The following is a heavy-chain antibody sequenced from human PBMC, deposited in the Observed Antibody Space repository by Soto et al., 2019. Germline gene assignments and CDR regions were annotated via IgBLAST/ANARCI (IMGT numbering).Heavy chain of an antibody. CDR2: INDDGSRE. CDR3: AVTSDSCYFHCYVMHV. V-gene: IGHV3-74*01. J-gene: IGHJ6*02. D-gene: IGHD3-10*01. CDR1: GFTFSSYW. Sequence: PGGSLRLSCAASGFTFSSYWMHWVRQVPGKGLLWVSRINDDGSRESYADTVKGRFTISRDNAKNTLYLQTNSMRADDSAVYYCAVTSDSCYFHCYVMHVWGQGTTVTVSS.